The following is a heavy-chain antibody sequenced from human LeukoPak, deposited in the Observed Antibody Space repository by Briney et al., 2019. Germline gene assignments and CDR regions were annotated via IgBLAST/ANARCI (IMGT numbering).Heavy chain of an antibody. J-gene: IGHJ6*04. CDR2: IYYSGST. Sequence: SETLSLTCTVSGGSISSSSYYWGWIRQPPGKGLEWIGSIYYSGSTYYNPSLKSRATISVDTSKNQFSLKLSSVTAADTAVYYCASSEERGTIFGVVIIQMDVWGKGTTVTVSS. D-gene: IGHD3-3*01. CDR1: GGSISSSSYY. V-gene: IGHV4-39*07. CDR3: ASSEERGTIFGVVIIQMDV.